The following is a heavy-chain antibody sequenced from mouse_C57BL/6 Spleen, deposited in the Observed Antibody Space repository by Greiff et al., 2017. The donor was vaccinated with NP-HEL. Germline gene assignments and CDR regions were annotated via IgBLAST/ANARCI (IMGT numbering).Heavy chain of an antibody. V-gene: IGHV1-82*01. J-gene: IGHJ2*01. CDR3: ARGGTRDYFDY. D-gene: IGHD4-1*01. Sequence: VQLQQSGPELVKPGASVKISCKASGYAFSSSWMNWVKQRPGKGLEWIGRIYPGDGDTNYNGKFKGKATLTADKSSSTAYMQLSSLTSEDSAVYFCARGGTRDYFDYWGQGTTLTVSS. CDR1: GYAFSSSW. CDR2: IYPGDGDT.